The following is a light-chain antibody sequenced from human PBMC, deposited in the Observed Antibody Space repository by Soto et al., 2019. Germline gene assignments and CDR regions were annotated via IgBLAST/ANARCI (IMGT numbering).Light chain of an antibody. V-gene: IGKV3-15*01. J-gene: IGKJ4*01. Sequence: EIVMTQSPATLSVSPGERATLSCRASQSVSGNLAWYQQKPGQPPRLLIYGASTRATGIPARFSGSGSGTEFTLTVSSLQSEDFAVYYCQQYNNWPLTFGGGTKVEIK. CDR1: QSVSGN. CDR2: GAS. CDR3: QQYNNWPLT.